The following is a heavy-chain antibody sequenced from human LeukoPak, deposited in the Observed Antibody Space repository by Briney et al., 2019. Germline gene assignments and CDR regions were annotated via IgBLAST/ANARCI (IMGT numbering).Heavy chain of an antibody. Sequence: GGSLTLSCAASGFTVSSYWIHWVRQAPGKGLVWVSLIRRDGTTSFAASVQGRFTISRDNARNTLYLQMNSLAAEDTALYYCARDAGQATPFDYWGPGTLVTVSS. J-gene: IGHJ4*02. CDR3: ARDAGQATPFDY. V-gene: IGHV3-74*01. CDR1: GFTVSSYW. CDR2: IRRDGTT. D-gene: IGHD2-15*01.